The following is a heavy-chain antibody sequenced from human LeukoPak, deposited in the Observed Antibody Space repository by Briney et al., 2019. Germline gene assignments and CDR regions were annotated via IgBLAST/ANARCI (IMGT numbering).Heavy chain of an antibody. CDR1: GFTFSDYA. D-gene: IGHD1-7*01. CDR2: ISKDGSDK. CDR3: ARDYWWNYDY. J-gene: IGHJ4*02. V-gene: IGHV3-30-3*01. Sequence: QTGGSLRLSRAASGFTFSDYAMHWVRQAPGKGLEWVAVISKDGSDKYYPGSVRGRFTISRDNSKNTIYLQMDSLRAEDTAIYYCARDYWWNYDYWGQGTLVTVSS.